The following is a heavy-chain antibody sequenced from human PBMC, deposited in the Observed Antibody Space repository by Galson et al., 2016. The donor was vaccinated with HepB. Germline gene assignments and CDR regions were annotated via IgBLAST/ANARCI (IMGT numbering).Heavy chain of an antibody. CDR1: GFTFTASE. CDR3: ARVGQGAYFDY. J-gene: IGHJ4*02. Sequence: SLRLSCAASGFTFTASELSWVRQVPGKGLEWVSYISGSGSAIYYADSVKGRFTISRDNAKRSLYLQMSSLNSEDTAIYYCARVGQGAYFDYWGQGTLVTVSS. CDR2: ISGSGSAI. V-gene: IGHV3-48*03. D-gene: IGHD3-16*01.